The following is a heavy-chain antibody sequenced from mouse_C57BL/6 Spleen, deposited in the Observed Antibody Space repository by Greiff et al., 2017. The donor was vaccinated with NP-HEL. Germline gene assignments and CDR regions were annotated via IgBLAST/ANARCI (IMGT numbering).Heavy chain of an antibody. J-gene: IGHJ3*01. CDR1: GYAFSSYW. D-gene: IGHD1-1*01. Sequence: VQLQESGAELVKPGASVKISCKASGYAFSSYWMNWVKQRPGKGLEWIGQIYPGDGDTNYNGKFKGTATLTADKSSSTAYMQLSSLTSEDSAVYFCARPLYYGSSWFAYWGQGTLVTVSA. CDR3: ARPLYYGSSWFAY. V-gene: IGHV1-80*01. CDR2: IYPGDGDT.